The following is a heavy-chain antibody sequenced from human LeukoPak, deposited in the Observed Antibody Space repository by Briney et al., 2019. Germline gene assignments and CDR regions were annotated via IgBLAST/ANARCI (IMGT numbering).Heavy chain of an antibody. J-gene: IGHJ6*02. CDR3: AREGDDCGDPYGMDV. CDR1: GGSISSSNW. Sequence: PSGTLSLTCAVSGGSISSSNWWSWVRQPPGKGLEWIGEIYHSGSTNYNPSLKSRVTISVDKSKNQFSLKLSSVTAADTAVYYCAREGDDCGDPYGMDVWGQGTTVTVSS. D-gene: IGHD4-17*01. V-gene: IGHV4-4*02. CDR2: IYHSGST.